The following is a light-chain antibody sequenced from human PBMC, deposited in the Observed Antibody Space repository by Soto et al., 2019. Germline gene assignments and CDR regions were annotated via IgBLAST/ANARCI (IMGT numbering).Light chain of an antibody. CDR2: DAS. J-gene: IGKJ1*01. CDR3: QQYNSYSPA. CDR1: QSISSW. Sequence: DIQMTQSPSTLSASVGDRVTITCRASQSISSWLAWYQQRPGKAPKLLIYDASSLQSGVPSRFSVSGSGTEFTLTISSLQPDDFATSYCQQYNSYSPAVGQGTKVE. V-gene: IGKV1-5*01.